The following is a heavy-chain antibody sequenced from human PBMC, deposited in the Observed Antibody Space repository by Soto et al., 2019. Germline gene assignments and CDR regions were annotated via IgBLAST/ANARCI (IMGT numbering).Heavy chain of an antibody. J-gene: IGHJ6*03. V-gene: IGHV3-9*01. D-gene: IGHD3-16*02. CDR2: ISWNSGSI. CDR3: AKDAEVIRNYYYYYYMDV. CDR1: GFTFDDYA. Sequence: PGGSLRLSCAASGFTFDDYAMHWVRQAPGKGLEWVSGISWNSGSIGYADSVKGRFTISRDNAKNSLYLQMNSLRAEDTALYYCAKDAEVIRNYYYYYYMDVWGKGTTVTVSS.